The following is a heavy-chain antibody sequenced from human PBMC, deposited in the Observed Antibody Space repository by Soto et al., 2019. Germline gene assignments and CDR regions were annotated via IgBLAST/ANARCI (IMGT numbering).Heavy chain of an antibody. CDR3: ARRRSGWYMSPYYYYGMDV. Sequence: QVQLQESGPGLVKPSETLSLTCTVSGGSISSYYWSWIRQPPGKGLEWIGYIYYSGSTNYNPSLKGRVTISVDTSKNQFSLKLSSVTAADTAVYYCARRRSGWYMSPYYYYGMDVWGQGTTVTVSS. J-gene: IGHJ6*02. D-gene: IGHD6-19*01. V-gene: IGHV4-59*08. CDR1: GGSISSYY. CDR2: IYYSGST.